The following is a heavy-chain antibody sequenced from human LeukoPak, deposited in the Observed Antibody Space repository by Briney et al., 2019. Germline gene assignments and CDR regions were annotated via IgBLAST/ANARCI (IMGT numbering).Heavy chain of an antibody. Sequence: SETLSLTCTVSGGSISSYYWSWLRQPAGKGLEWIGRIYTSGSTNYNPSLKSRVTMSVDTSKNQFSLTLSSVTAADPAVYYCARVYCSGGSCSAPRAYYYYMDVWGKGTTVTVSS. J-gene: IGHJ6*03. CDR2: IYTSGST. V-gene: IGHV4-4*07. D-gene: IGHD2-15*01. CDR1: GGSISSYY. CDR3: ARVYCSGGSCSAPRAYYYYMDV.